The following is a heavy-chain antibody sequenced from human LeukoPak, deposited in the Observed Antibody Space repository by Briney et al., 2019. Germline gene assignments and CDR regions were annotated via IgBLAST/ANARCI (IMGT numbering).Heavy chain of an antibody. J-gene: IGHJ4*02. Sequence: SVKVSCKASGGTFSSYAISWVRQAPGQGLEWMGGIIPIFGTANYAQKFQGRVTITTDESTSTAYMELSSLRSEDTAVYYCVTTRRPGVGATTEVVDYWGQGTLVTVSS. CDR2: IIPIFGTA. D-gene: IGHD1-26*01. CDR1: GGTFSSYA. V-gene: IGHV1-69*05. CDR3: VTTRRPGVGATTEVVDY.